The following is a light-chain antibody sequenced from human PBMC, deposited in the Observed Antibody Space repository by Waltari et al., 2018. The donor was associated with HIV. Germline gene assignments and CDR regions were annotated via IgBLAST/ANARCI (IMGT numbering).Light chain of an antibody. V-gene: IGLV2-14*01. J-gene: IGLJ1*01. Sequence: QSALTQPASVSGSPGPSIPISCTGTSSEVGGYNYVSWYQQHPGKAPKLMIYDVSNRPSGVSNRFSGSKSGNTASLTISGLQAEDEADYYCSSYTSSSTDVFGTGTKVTVL. CDR2: DVS. CDR1: SSEVGGYNY. CDR3: SSYTSSSTDV.